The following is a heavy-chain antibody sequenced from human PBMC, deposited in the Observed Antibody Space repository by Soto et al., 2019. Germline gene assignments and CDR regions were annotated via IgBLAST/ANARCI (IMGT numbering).Heavy chain of an antibody. V-gene: IGHV1-18*01. CDR2: ISAYNGNT. CDR1: GYTFTSYG. CDR3: ARAGEGSGWYRDKYYFDY. D-gene: IGHD6-19*01. J-gene: IGHJ4*02. Sequence: ASVKVSCKTSGYTFTSYGISWVRQAPGQGLEWMGWISAYNGNTNYAQKLQGRVTMTTDTSTSTAYMELRSLRSDDTAVYYCARAGEGSGWYRDKYYFDYRGQGTLVTVSS.